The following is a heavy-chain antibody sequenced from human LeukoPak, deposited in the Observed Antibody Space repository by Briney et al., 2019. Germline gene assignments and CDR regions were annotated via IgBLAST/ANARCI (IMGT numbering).Heavy chain of an antibody. CDR3: ARSVPDYTRFDY. CDR2: FKTKYNQV. V-gene: IGHV3-23*05. D-gene: IGHD4-11*01. CDR1: GFTFSDYA. J-gene: IGHJ4*02. Sequence: GGSLRLSCVASGFTFSDYAVNWVRQAPGKGLEWVSTFKTKYNQVYYAESVRGRFTISTDNSRNTVFLQTNSLRADDTALYYCARSVPDYTRFDYWGQGALVTVSS.